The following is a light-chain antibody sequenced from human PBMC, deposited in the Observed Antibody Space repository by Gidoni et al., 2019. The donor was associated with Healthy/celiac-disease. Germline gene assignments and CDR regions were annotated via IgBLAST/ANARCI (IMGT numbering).Light chain of an antibody. Sequence: DIVMTQSPDSLAVSLGERATINCKSSQSVLYSSHDTNYLAWYQQKPGQPPTLLIYWASTRESGVPDRFSGSGSGTDFTLPISSLQADDVAVYYCQQYYSTPLTFGGGTKVEIK. CDR2: WAS. CDR3: QQYYSTPLT. CDR1: QSVLYSSHDTNY. J-gene: IGKJ4*01. V-gene: IGKV4-1*01.